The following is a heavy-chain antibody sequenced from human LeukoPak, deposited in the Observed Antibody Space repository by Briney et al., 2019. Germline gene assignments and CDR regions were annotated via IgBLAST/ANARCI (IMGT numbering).Heavy chain of an antibody. CDR2: IIPIFGTP. V-gene: IGHV1-69*05. D-gene: IGHD6-13*01. CDR3: ASPVIAAAGHGALNI. J-gene: IGHJ3*02. Sequence: SVKVSCKASGGTFSSYAVNWVRQAPGQGLEWMGGIIPIFGTPDYAQKFQGRVTIIRDESTSTAHMELSSLRSEDTAVYYCASPVIAAAGHGALNIWGQGTMVTDSS. CDR1: GGTFSSYA.